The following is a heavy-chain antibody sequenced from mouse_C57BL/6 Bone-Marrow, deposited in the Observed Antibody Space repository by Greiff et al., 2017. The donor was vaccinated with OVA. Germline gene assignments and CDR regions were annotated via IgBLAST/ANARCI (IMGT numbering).Heavy chain of an antibody. CDR3: AIYGAY. J-gene: IGHJ3*01. CDR2: ISNGGGST. CDR1: GFTFSDYY. Sequence: EVKLMESGGGLVQPGGSLKLSCAASGFTFSDYYMYWVRQTPEKRLEWVAYISNGGGSTYYPDTVKGRFTISRDNAKNTLYLQMSRLKSEDTAMYYCAIYGAYWGQGTLVTVSA. D-gene: IGHD1-1*02. V-gene: IGHV5-12*01.